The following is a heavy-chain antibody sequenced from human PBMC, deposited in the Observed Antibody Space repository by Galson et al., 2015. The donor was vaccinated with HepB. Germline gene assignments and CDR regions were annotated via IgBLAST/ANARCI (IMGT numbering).Heavy chain of an antibody. Sequence: SLRLSCAASGFTFDDYAMHWVRQVPGKGLEWVSGISWESARMGYADSVKGRFTISRDNARSSLYLQMNSLRPEDTAFYYCAKSRSTFPISPDFDCWGQVTLVTVSS. CDR1: GFTFDDYA. J-gene: IGHJ4*02. CDR2: ISWESARM. V-gene: IGHV3-9*01. CDR3: AKSRSTFPISPDFDC. D-gene: IGHD3-16*01.